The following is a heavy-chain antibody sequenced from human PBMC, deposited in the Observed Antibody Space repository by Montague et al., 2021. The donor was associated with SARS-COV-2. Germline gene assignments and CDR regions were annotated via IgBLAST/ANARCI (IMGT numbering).Heavy chain of an antibody. J-gene: IGHJ4*02. D-gene: IGHD6-13*01. V-gene: IGHV2-5*02. CDR3: AHRDSGRIAAAGFDY. Sequence: PALVKPTQTLTLTCTFSGFSLSTSGVGVGWIRQPPGKALEWLALSYWDYDNRYSPSLKSRLTITKDTSKNQVVLTMTNMDPVDTATYYCAHRDSGRIAAAGFDYWGQGTLVTVSS. CDR2: SYWDYDN. CDR1: GFSLSTSGVG.